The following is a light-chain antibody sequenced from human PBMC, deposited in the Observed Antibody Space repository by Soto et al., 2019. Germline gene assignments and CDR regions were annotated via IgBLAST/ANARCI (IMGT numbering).Light chain of an antibody. CDR3: QQYDKSPWT. J-gene: IGKJ1*01. CDR2: GAS. V-gene: IGKV3-15*01. Sequence: DIVMTQSPATLSMSPGERATLSCRASQTINNNLAWNQQKPGQAPRLLIYGASTRATGIPDRFSGSGSGTEFTLTISRLQSEDFAVYYCQQYDKSPWTFGQGPKVQIK. CDR1: QTINNN.